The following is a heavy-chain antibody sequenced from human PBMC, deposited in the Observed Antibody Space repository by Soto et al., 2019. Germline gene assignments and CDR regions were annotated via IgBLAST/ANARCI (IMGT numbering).Heavy chain of an antibody. CDR3: ARVSGVDGRFDY. Sequence: ASVKISCKASGGTFSSYAISWVRQAPGQGLEWMGGVIPIFGTANYAQKFQGRVTITADESTSTAYMELSSLRSEDTAVYYCARVSGVDGRFDYWGQGTLVTVSS. D-gene: IGHD3-10*01. CDR2: VIPIFGTA. J-gene: IGHJ4*02. CDR1: GGTFSSYA. V-gene: IGHV1-69*13.